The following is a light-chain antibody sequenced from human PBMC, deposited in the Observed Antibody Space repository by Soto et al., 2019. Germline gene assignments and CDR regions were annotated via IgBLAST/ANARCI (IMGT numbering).Light chain of an antibody. J-gene: IGKJ2*01. V-gene: IGKV3-15*01. CDR2: AAS. Sequence: EIVMTQSPGTLSVSPGDSATLSCRASQSVGKRLAWYQQRPGQAPRLLIYAASTRATGIPARFSAFRSGTEFTLTINDLQSEDFAFYYCQQYHNWPLYTFGQGTNLDIK. CDR1: QSVGKR. CDR3: QQYHNWPLYT.